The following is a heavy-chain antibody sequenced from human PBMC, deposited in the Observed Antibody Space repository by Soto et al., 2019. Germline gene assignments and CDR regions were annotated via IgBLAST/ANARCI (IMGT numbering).Heavy chain of an antibody. CDR2: ISSSSSYI. Sequence: GGSLRLSCAASGFTFSSYSMNWVRQAPGKGLEWVSSISSSSSYIYYADSVKGRFTISRDNAKNSLYLQMNSLRAEDTAVYYCARMPRGGYDILTGYLYFDYWGQGTLVTVSS. D-gene: IGHD3-9*01. V-gene: IGHV3-21*01. J-gene: IGHJ4*02. CDR1: GFTFSSYS. CDR3: ARMPRGGYDILTGYLYFDY.